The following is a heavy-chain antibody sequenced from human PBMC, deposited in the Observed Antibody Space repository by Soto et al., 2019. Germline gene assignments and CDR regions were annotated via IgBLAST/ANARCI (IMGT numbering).Heavy chain of an antibody. Sequence: PGGSLRLSCIASGFTFDDHAMHWVRQAPGKGLEWVSGISWNSGYIGYADSVKGRFTISRDNAKNSVHLQMNSLRAEDTAVYYCARPSGSYYYYYGMDVWGQGTTVTVS. V-gene: IGHV3-9*01. D-gene: IGHD1-26*01. CDR2: ISWNSGYI. J-gene: IGHJ6*02. CDR1: GFTFDDHA. CDR3: ARPSGSYYYYYGMDV.